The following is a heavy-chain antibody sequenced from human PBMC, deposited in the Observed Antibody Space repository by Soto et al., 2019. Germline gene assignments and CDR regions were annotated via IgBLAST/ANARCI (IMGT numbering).Heavy chain of an antibody. CDR3: ARDSHGCDY. V-gene: IGHV1-3*01. D-gene: IGHD6-19*01. Sequence: QVQLVQSGAEVKKPGASVKVSCKASGYTFTNYAMHWVRQAPGQRLEWMGWINAGNGNTNYSQKFQDRVTITRDTSASTAYMELSSLTSEDTAVYYCARDSHGCDYWGQGTLVTVSS. CDR1: GYTFTNYA. CDR2: INAGNGNT. J-gene: IGHJ4*02.